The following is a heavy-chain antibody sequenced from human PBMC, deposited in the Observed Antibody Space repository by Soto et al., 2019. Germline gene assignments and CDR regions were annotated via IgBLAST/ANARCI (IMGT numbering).Heavy chain of an antibody. CDR1: GFTFSSYS. CDR3: ARDVYSSSYPYYYYGMDV. V-gene: IGHV3-21*01. D-gene: IGHD6-6*01. Sequence: EVQLVESGGGLVKPGGSLRLSCAASGFTFSSYSMNWVRQAPGKGLEWVSSISSSSSYIYYADSVKGRFTISRDNAKNSLYLQMNSLRAEDTAVYYCARDVYSSSYPYYYYGMDVWGQGTTVTVSS. J-gene: IGHJ6*02. CDR2: ISSSSSYI.